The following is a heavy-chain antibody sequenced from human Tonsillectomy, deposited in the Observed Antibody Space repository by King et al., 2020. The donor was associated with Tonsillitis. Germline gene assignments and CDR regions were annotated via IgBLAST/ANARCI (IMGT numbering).Heavy chain of an antibody. J-gene: IGHJ3*02. CDR1: GYTFTSYG. CDR2: ISAYNGNT. V-gene: IGHV1-18*01. D-gene: IGHD3-22*01. Sequence: QLVQSGAEVKKPGASVKVSCKASGYTFTSYGISWVRQAPGQGLEWMGWISAYNGNTNYAQKLQGRVTMTTDTSTSTAYMELRSLRSDDTAVYYCARDSYDSSGYYYVGDAFDIWGQGTMVTASS. CDR3: ARDSYDSSGYYYVGDAFDI.